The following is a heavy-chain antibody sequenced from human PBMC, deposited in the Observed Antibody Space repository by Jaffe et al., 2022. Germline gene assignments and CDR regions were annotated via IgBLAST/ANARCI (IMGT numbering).Heavy chain of an antibody. CDR3: SRDGYFSTPRE. CDR2: IIGDGSLT. CDR1: GFTFNSHW. J-gene: IGHJ4*02. V-gene: IGHV3-74*03. Sequence: EVQLVESGGTLVQPGGSLTLSCTASGFTFNSHWMHWVRQAPGKGLVWVSRIIGDGSLTEYADSVKGRFTISRDNAKNTLYLQMNSLRVEDTAVYYCSRDGYFSTPREWGQGTLVTVSS. D-gene: IGHD3-3*02.